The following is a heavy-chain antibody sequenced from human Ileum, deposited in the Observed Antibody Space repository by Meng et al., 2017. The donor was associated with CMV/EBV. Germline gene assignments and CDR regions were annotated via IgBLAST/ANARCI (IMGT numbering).Heavy chain of an antibody. CDR1: YSFTSYG. CDR2: ITAYNGKT. V-gene: IGHV1-18*01. J-gene: IGHJ5*02. Sequence: YSFTSYGSTWVRQAPGQGLEWMGWITAYNGKTNYSQKYQGRVTMTTDTSTSTAYMELRSLRSDDTAVYYCAAYYYDNSGYANWFDPWGQGTLVTVSS. D-gene: IGHD3-22*01. CDR3: AAYYYDNSGYANWFDP.